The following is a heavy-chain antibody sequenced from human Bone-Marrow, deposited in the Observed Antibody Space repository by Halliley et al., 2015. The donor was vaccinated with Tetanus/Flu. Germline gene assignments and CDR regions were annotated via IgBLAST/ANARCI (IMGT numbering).Heavy chain of an antibody. Sequence: GRGWGARVGDDGTSTSYADSVKGRFTISRDNAKNMVYLQMSSLRAEDSAVYCCARVERWFGPWGQGTVVTVSS. V-gene: IGHV3-74*01. J-gene: IGHJ5*02. CDR3: ARVERWFGP. CDR2: VGDDGTST.